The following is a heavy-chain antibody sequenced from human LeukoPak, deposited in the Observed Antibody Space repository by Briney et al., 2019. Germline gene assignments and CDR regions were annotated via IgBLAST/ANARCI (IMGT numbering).Heavy chain of an antibody. V-gene: IGHV3-30-3*01. CDR1: GFTFSSYA. CDR3: SRDGSSSDWSAFDI. D-gene: IGHD6-25*01. Sequence: GGSLRLSCAASGFTFSSYAMHWVRQAPGKGLEWVAVISYDGSNKYYADSVKGRFTISRDNSKNTLYLQMNSLRAEDTAVYYCSRDGSSSDWSAFDIWGQGTMVTVSS. CDR2: ISYDGSNK. J-gene: IGHJ3*02.